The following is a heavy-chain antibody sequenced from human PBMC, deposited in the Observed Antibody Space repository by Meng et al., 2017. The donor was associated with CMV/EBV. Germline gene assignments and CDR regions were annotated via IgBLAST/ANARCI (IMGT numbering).Heavy chain of an antibody. CDR2: MNPNRGNT. CDR1: GYTFIYYD. Sequence: ASVKVSCKASGYTFIYYDIIWVRQASGQGLEWVGWMNPNRGNTAYAQKFQGRVTMTRDTSTSIAYMELSSLRSEDTAVYYCARDLGFVDTAMVSVYWGQGTLVTVSS. J-gene: IGHJ4*02. CDR3: ARDLGFVDTAMVSVY. D-gene: IGHD5-18*01. V-gene: IGHV1-8*01.